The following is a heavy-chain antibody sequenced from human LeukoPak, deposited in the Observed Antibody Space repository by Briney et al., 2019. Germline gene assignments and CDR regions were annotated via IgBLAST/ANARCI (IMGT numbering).Heavy chain of an antibody. CDR3: ARDTYNWNVDTLDP. V-gene: IGHV4-39*07. CDR2: IYYSGST. CDR1: GGSISSSSYY. J-gene: IGHJ5*02. Sequence: SETLSLTCTVSGGSISSSSYYWGWIRQPPGKGLEWIGSIYYSGSTYYNPSLKSRVTISVDTSKNQFSLKLSSVTAADTALYYCARDTYNWNVDTLDPWGQGTLVTVSS. D-gene: IGHD1-20*01.